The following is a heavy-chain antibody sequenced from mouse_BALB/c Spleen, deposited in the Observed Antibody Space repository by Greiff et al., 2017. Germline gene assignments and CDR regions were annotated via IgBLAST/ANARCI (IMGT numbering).Heavy chain of an antibody. J-gene: IGHJ3*01. Sequence: EVKLVESGGGLVKPGGSLKLSCAASGFTFSDYYMYWVRQTPEKRLEWVATIRDGGSYTYYPDSVKGRFTISRDNAKKNLYLQMSSMKSEDTAMYYCARDYYGSSQPTWFAYWGQGTLVTVSA. CDR3: ARDYYGSSQPTWFAY. CDR1: GFTFSDYY. V-gene: IGHV5-4*02. D-gene: IGHD1-1*01. CDR2: IRDGGSYT.